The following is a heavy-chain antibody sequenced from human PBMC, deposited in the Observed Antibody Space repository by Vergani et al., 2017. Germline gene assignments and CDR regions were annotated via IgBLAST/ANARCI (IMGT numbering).Heavy chain of an antibody. V-gene: IGHV3-20*04. CDR3: ARLNRYDSSGYYPIYFDY. Sequence: EVQLVESGGGVVRTGGSLRLSCAASGFTFDDYGMSWVRQAPRKGLGWVSGINWNGGSTGYADSVKGRFTISRDNAKNSLYLQMHSLRAEDTALYYCARLNRYDSSGYYPIYFDYWGQGTLVTVSS. CDR2: INWNGGST. D-gene: IGHD3-22*01. CDR1: GFTFDDYG. J-gene: IGHJ4*02.